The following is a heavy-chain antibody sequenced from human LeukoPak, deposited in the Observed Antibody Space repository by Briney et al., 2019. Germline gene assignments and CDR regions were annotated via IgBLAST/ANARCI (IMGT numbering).Heavy chain of an antibody. V-gene: IGHV3-20*04. J-gene: IGHJ6*03. D-gene: IGHD6-13*01. CDR1: GFTFDDYG. CDR3: ARVSTSYSSSWESYYYYYMDV. Sequence: GGSLRLSCAASGFTFDDYGMSWVRQAPGKGLEWVSGINWNAGSTGYADSVKGRFTISRDNAKNSLYLQMNSLRAEDTALYYCARVSTSYSSSWESYYYYYMDVWGKGTTVTVSS. CDR2: INWNAGST.